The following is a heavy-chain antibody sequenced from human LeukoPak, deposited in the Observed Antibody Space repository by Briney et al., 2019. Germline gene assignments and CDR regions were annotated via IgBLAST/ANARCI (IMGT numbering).Heavy chain of an antibody. D-gene: IGHD1-20*01. CDR2: TYYRSRWYN. CDR1: GDSVSSNSAI. V-gene: IGHV6-1*01. J-gene: IGHJ4*02. Sequence: SQTLSLTCAISGDSVSSNSAIWNWIRQSPSRGLEWLGRTYYRSRWYNDYAVSVKSRITINPDTSKNHFSLQLNSVTPEDAATYYCARGGAIRVTGTTPFDYWGQGTLVTVSS. CDR3: ARGGAIRVTGTTPFDY.